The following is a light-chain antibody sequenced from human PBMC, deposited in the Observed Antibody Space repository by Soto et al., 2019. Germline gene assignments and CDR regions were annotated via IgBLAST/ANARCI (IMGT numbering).Light chain of an antibody. J-gene: IGKJ2*01. CDR1: QNIATQI. V-gene: IGKV3-20*01. Sequence: VLTQSPGTLSLSPGERATLSCRASQNIATQIFTRYQQRPGQAPRVLIYGTSTRATGIPDRFSGSGSGTDFTLTNSRLEPEDFAVYYCQQYSSSSGYTFGQGTKLEIK. CDR3: QQYSSSSGYT. CDR2: GTS.